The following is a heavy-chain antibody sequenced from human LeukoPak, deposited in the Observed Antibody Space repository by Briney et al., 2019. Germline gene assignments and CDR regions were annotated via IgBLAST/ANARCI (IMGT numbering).Heavy chain of an antibody. D-gene: IGHD1-26*01. CDR2: MNPNSGNT. CDR3: ARDRGSPTAFDI. V-gene: IGHV1-8*01. J-gene: IGHJ3*02. CDR1: GYTFTSYD. Sequence: ASVKVSCKASGYTFTSYDINWVRQATGRGLEWMGWMNPNSGNTGYAQKFQGRVTMTRNTSISTAYMELSSLRSEDTAVYYCARDRGSPTAFDIWGQGTMITVSS.